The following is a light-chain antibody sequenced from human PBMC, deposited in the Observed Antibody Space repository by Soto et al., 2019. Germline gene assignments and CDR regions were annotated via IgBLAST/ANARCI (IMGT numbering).Light chain of an antibody. V-gene: IGLV2-14*01. Sequence: QSALTQPASVSGSPGQSITISCTGTSSDVGDYNYVSWYQQHPGKAPKLMIFDVSNRPSGVSNRFSGSKSGNTASLTISGLRAEDGADYYCSSYTSSSTRVFGTGTKVTVL. CDR1: SSDVGDYNY. CDR2: DVS. CDR3: SSYTSSSTRV. J-gene: IGLJ1*01.